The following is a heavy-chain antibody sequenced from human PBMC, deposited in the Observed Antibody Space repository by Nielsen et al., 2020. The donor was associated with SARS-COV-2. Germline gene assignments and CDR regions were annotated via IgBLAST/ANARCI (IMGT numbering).Heavy chain of an antibody. CDR2: IHQDGGET. V-gene: IGHV3-7*03. CDR1: GFTFSDYW. J-gene: IGHJ5*02. Sequence: GESLKISCAASGFTFSDYWMSWVRQAPGKGLEWVANIHQDGGETHYADSVKGRFTISRDNAKNSLYLQMNSLRAEDTAMYYCARNFYGSGSYPFDPWGQGTLVTVSS. D-gene: IGHD3-10*01. CDR3: ARNFYGSGSYPFDP.